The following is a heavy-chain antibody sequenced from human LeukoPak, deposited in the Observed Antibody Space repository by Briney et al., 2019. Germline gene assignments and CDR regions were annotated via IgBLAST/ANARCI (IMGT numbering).Heavy chain of an antibody. J-gene: IGHJ4*02. V-gene: IGHV3-21*01. CDR3: ARAISVAGGGYYLDA. CDR1: GFTFGGYT. D-gene: IGHD6-19*01. Sequence: GGSLRLSCAASGFTFGGYTMSWVRQAPGKGLQWVSTITSGGDYMYYADPVKGRFTISRDDSKNSLYLHMNSLRADDTAVYYCARAISVAGGGYYLDAWGQGTLVTVSS. CDR2: ITSGGDYM.